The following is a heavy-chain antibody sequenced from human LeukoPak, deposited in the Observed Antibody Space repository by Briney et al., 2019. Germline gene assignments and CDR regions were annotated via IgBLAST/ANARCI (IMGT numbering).Heavy chain of an antibody. CDR3: ARGISGSYTADY. D-gene: IGHD1-26*01. J-gene: IGHJ4*02. CDR2: IIPIFGRA. Sequence: ASVKVPCKASGGTFSSYAISWVRQAPGQGLEWMGGIIPIFGRASYAEKFQGRVTITTDKSTSTAYMELSSLRSEDTAVYYCARGISGSYTADYWGQGTLVTVSS. CDR1: GGTFSSYA. V-gene: IGHV1-69*05.